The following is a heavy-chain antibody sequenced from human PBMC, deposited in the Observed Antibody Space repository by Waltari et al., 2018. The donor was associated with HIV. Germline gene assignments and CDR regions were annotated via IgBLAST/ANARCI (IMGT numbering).Heavy chain of an antibody. Sequence: QMRLFESGPRQIKPSETMSLTCTVSDGSISSAGYYWGWVRQSLGKGLEWIAGWAYGSSPIFNPSLESRGTISAAPSKNQFPLSLQSVTAEDTAVYYCVTQFRKDVWFDPWGQGTLVTVSS. CDR3: VTQFRKDVWFDP. CDR2: WAYGSSP. J-gene: IGHJ5*02. V-gene: IGHV4-39*01. CDR1: DGSISSAGYY.